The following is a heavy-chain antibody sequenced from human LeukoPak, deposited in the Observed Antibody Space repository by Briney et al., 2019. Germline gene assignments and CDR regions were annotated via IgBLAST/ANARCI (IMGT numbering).Heavy chain of an antibody. CDR1: GFTFRSYA. J-gene: IGHJ6*02. CDR2: IRSDEVSK. V-gene: IGHV3-30*02. D-gene: IGHD3-10*01. Sequence: GGSLRLSCAASGFTFRSYAMHGVRHAPDKGLEWVALIRSDEVSKYYPESVKGRFTVFRDNSQNTLFLQMNSLRVEDTAIYYCAKDRSGSRTYLKSLDVWGQGTTVTFS. CDR3: AKDRSGSRTYLKSLDV.